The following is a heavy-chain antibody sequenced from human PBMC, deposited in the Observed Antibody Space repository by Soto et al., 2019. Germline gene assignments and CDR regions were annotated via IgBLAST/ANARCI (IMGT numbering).Heavy chain of an antibody. J-gene: IGHJ4*02. Sequence: PSETLSLTCTVSGGSISSGGYYWSWIRQHPGKGLEWIGYIYYSGSTYYNPSLKSRVTISVDTSKNQFSLKLSSVTAADTAVYYCARATPVPTSFDYWGQGTLGTVSA. CDR3: ARATPVPTSFDY. V-gene: IGHV4-31*03. D-gene: IGHD6-6*01. CDR2: IYYSGST. CDR1: GGSISSGGYY.